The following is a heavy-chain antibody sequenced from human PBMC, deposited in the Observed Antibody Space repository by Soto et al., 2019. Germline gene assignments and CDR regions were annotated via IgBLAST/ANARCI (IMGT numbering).Heavy chain of an antibody. Sequence: QVQLVQSGAEVKKPGSSVKVSCKASGGTFSSYTISWVRQAPGQGLEWMGRIIPILGIANYAQKFQGRVTITADKSTSTAYMELSSLRSEDTAVYYCARHPPSCDYGDSDAFYYYYMDVWGKGTTVTVSS. CDR2: IIPILGIA. D-gene: IGHD4-17*01. J-gene: IGHJ6*03. CDR1: GGTFSSYT. CDR3: ARHPPSCDYGDSDAFYYYYMDV. V-gene: IGHV1-69*02.